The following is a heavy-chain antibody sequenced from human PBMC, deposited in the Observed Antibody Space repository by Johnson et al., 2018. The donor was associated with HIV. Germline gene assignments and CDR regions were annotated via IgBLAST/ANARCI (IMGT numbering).Heavy chain of an antibody. J-gene: IGHJ3*02. CDR2: ISYDGSNK. D-gene: IGHD6-6*01. Sequence: QVQLVESGGGLVKPGGSLRLSCAVSGFSVSYNYMSWIRQAPGKGLEWVAVISYDGSNKYYADSVKGRFTISRDNSKNTLFLQINSLRGEDTAIYYCATSMAAGHDAFDIWGQGTMVTVSS. CDR1: GFSVSYNY. V-gene: IGHV3-30*03. CDR3: ATSMAAGHDAFDI.